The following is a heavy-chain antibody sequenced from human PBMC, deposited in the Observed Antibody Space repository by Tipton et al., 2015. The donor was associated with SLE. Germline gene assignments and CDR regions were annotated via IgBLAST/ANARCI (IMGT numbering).Heavy chain of an antibody. CDR2: ILPNGMNS. V-gene: IGHV3-64*02. CDR1: GLTFANCG. D-gene: IGHD2-21*02. J-gene: IGHJ4*02. Sequence: SLRLSCAASGLTFANCGMGWVRQAPGKDLEYISAILPNGMNSYQADSVKGRFTISRDNSKNTLFLQMGSLRPEDTAVYYCAKDRDGDFAFDCWGQGTLVTVSS. CDR3: AKDRDGDFAFDC.